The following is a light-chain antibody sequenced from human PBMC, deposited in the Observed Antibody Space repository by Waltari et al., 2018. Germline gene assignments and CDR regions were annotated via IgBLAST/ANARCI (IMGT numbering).Light chain of an antibody. CDR2: CAS. V-gene: IGKV3-20*01. Sequence: EVVLTQSPGTLSLSPGEKATLSCRASQSLTKRYLAWYQQKPGQPPKLLIYCASSRAAGIPDRFSGSGSGTDFSLTINRLEPDDSAVYYCQQYGSSILYTFGQGTKLEIK. CDR3: QQYGSSILYT. J-gene: IGKJ2*01. CDR1: QSLTKRY.